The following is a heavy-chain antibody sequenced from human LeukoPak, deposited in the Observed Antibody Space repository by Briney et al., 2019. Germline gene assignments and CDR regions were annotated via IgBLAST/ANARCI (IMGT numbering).Heavy chain of an antibody. CDR2: IYYSGST. CDR3: ARDPRYDFWSGYRGFDP. D-gene: IGHD3-3*01. CDR1: GGSISSYY. J-gene: IGHJ5*02. V-gene: IGHV4-59*12. Sequence: KPSETLSLTCTVSGGSISSYYWSWIRQPPGKGLEWIGYIYYSGSTNYNPSLKSRVTISVDTSKNQFSLKLSSVTAADTAVYYCARDPRYDFWSGYRGFDPWGQGTLVTVSS.